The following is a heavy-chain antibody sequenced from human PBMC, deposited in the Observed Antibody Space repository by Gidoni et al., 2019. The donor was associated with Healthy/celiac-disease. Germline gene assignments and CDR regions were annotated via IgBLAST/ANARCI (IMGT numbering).Heavy chain of an antibody. J-gene: IGHJ5*02. D-gene: IGHD3-10*01. CDR3: AREVIRGSGSYYKGALYNWFDP. V-gene: IGHV4-34*01. Sequence: QVQLQQWGAGLLKPSETLSLTCAVYGGSFSGYYWSWIRQPPGKGLEWIGEINHSGSTNYNPSLKSRVTISVDTSKNQFSLKLSSVTAADTAVYYCAREVIRGSGSYYKGALYNWFDPWGQGTLVTVSS. CDR1: GGSFSGYY. CDR2: INHSGST.